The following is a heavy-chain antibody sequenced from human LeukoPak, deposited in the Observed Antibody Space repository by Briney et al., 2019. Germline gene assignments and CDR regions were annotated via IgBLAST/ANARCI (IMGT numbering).Heavy chain of an antibody. CDR2: INGDGSGT. Sequence: GGSLRLFCTASGFTFTSHWMLWVRQVRGRGLVWVSLINGDGSGTNHTESVKGRITISRDNAKNTLYLQMNSLRVEDTAVYDCARDRVYGSGISDYWGQGTLVTVSA. J-gene: IGHJ4*02. CDR1: GFTFTSHW. D-gene: IGHD3-10*01. V-gene: IGHV3-74*01. CDR3: ARDRVYGSGISDY.